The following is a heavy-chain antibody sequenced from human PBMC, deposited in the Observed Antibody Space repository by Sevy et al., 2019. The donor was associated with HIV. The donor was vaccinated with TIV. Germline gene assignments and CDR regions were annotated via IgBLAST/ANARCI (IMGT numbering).Heavy chain of an antibody. CDR3: ARDSKYYDSSPPEYFQH. CDR2: IYSGGST. Sequence: GGSLILSCAASGFTVSSNYMSWVRHAPGKGLEWVSLIYSGGSTYYADSVKGRFTISRDSSKNTLYLQMNSLRAEDTAVYYCARDSKYYDSSPPEYFQHWGQGTLVTVSS. D-gene: IGHD3-22*01. CDR1: GFTVSSNY. J-gene: IGHJ1*01. V-gene: IGHV3-53*01.